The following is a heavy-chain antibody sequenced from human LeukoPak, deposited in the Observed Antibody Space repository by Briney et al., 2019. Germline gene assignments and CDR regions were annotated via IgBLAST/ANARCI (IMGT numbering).Heavy chain of an antibody. Sequence: PGGSLRLSCAASGFTFSSYGMHWVRQAPGKGLEWVAVISYDGSSKYYADSVKGRFTISRDNSKNTLYLQMNSLRAEDTAVYYCARDWQWFGELRLDPWGQGTLVTVSS. CDR1: GFTFSSYG. J-gene: IGHJ5*02. CDR3: ARDWQWFGELRLDP. CDR2: ISYDGSSK. V-gene: IGHV3-30*03. D-gene: IGHD3-10*01.